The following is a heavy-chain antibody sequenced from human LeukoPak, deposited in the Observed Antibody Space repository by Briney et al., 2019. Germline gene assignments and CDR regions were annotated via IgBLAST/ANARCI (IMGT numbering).Heavy chain of an antibody. CDR3: ARGAKTYYYGSGSYFFGC. D-gene: IGHD3-10*01. J-gene: IGHJ4*02. Sequence: ASVKVSCKASGYTFTSYYMHWVRQAPGQGLEWMGIINPSGGSTSYAQKFQGRVTMTRDTSTSTVYMELSSLRSEDTAVYYCARGAKTYYYGSGSYFFGCWGQGTLVTVSS. V-gene: IGHV1-46*01. CDR2: INPSGGST. CDR1: GYTFTSYY.